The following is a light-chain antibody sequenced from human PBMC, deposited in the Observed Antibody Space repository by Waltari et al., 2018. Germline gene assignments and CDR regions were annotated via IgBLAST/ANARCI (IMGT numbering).Light chain of an antibody. CDR2: VVT. CDR1: TNDLGSYNY. Sequence: SALTQPRSVSGSPGPSVTLSCTGTTNDLGSYNYVSWYHQHPGKAPKLIILVVTKRPSGVPDRLSGSKSGNTASLTISGLRAEDEAEYYCCSYAGSYTWVFGGGTKLTVV. J-gene: IGLJ3*02. CDR3: CSYAGSYTWV. V-gene: IGLV2-11*01.